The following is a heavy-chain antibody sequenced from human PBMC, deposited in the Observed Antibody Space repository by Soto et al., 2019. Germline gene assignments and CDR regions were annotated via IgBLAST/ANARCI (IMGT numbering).Heavy chain of an antibody. V-gene: IGHV3-15*01. J-gene: IGHJ4*02. CDR2: IKSDAYGGAI. D-gene: IGHD1-7*01. CDR1: GFTFSNAW. Sequence: EVQLVESGGGLVKPGGSLRLSCAGSGFTFSNAWMSWVRRAPGKGLEWVGRIKSDAYGGAIDYAAPVNGRFTISRDDSKNTLFLPMNNRTAEDTCVSSCTTTESRLTPPTNELWCQGAPVIVSS. CDR3: TTTESRLTPPTNEL.